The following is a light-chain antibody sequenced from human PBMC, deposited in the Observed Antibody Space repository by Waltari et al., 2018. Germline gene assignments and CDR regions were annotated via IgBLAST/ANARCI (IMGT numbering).Light chain of an antibody. CDR1: SSDLGGYNY. Sequence: QSALTQPASVSGSPGQSITISCTGNSSDLGGYNYVSWYQQHPGKAPKLMIYDVSNRPSGVSKRFSGSKSGNTASLTISGLQAEDEADYYCNSYTSSSTYVFGTGTKVTVL. V-gene: IGLV2-14*01. CDR2: DVS. J-gene: IGLJ1*01. CDR3: NSYTSSSTYV.